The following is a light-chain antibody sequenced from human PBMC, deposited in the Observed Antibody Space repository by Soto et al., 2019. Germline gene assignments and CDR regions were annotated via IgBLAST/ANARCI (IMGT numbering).Light chain of an antibody. CDR1: SSDIGGYNY. CDR3: SSYTDNDGSDVV. J-gene: IGLJ2*01. CDR2: DVI. Sequence: QSVLTQPPSASGSPGQSVNISCTGTSSDIGGYNYVSWYQQHPGKATKLLIYDVIERPSGVPDRFSGSKSGNTASLTVSGLQAEDEDDYDCSSYTDNDGSDVVFGGGTKLTVL. V-gene: IGLV2-8*01.